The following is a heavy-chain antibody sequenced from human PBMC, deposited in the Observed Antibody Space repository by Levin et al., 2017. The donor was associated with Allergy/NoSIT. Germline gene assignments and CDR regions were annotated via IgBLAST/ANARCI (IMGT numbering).Heavy chain of an antibody. D-gene: IGHD3-9*01. CDR2: IDPTDSYT. V-gene: IGHV5-10-1*01. J-gene: IGHJ3*01. Sequence: ASVKVSCKSSGNSFANYWINWVRQMPGKGLEWVGRIDPTDSYTHYSPSFQGHVTISTDKSATTAYLQWGSLEASDTAIYYCTRQQFDVLTGFYDPFDFWGQGTMVTVSS. CDR1: GNSFANYW. CDR3: TRQQFDVLTGFYDPFDF.